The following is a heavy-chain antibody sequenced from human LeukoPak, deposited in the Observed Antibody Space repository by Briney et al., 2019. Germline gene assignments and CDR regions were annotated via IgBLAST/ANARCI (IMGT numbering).Heavy chain of an antibody. CDR3: ARIGSGSDAFDI. D-gene: IGHD3-10*01. V-gene: IGHV4-59*01. J-gene: IGHJ3*02. Sequence: PETLSLTCTVSGGSISSYYSSWIRQPPGKGLEWIGYIYYRGISNYNPYLKCRVTISVDTSKKQFSLKLSSVTAADTAFYYCARIGSGSDAFDIWGQGTLVTVSS. CDR1: GGSISSYY. CDR2: IYYRGIS.